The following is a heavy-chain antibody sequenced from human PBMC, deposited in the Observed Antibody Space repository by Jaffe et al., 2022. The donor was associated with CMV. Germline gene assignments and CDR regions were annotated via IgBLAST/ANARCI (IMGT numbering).Heavy chain of an antibody. CDR3: AKASDYYDSSGYRHYFDY. CDR2: ISWNSGSI. V-gene: IGHV3-9*01. CDR1: GFTFDDYA. D-gene: IGHD3-22*01. J-gene: IGHJ4*02. Sequence: EVQLVESGGGLVQPGRSLRLSCAASGFTFDDYAMHWVRQAPGKGLEWVSGISWNSGSIGYADSVKGRFTISRDNAKNSLYLQMNSLRAEDTALYYCAKASDYYDSSGYRHYFDYWGQGTLVTVSS.